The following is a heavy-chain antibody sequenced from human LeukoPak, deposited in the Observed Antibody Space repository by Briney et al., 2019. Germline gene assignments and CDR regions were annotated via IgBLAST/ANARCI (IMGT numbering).Heavy chain of an antibody. CDR1: TSTGLVW. Sequence: GGSLRLSCAASTSTGLVWMDWVRKSPGKGLVWVSRISSDGTGANYADSVKGRFTISRDNAKNTLYLQMNSLRAEDTAVYYCARDIVGAPSWWGQGTLVTVSS. CDR2: ISSDGTGA. V-gene: IGHV3-74*01. D-gene: IGHD1-26*01. CDR3: ARDIVGAPSW. J-gene: IGHJ4*02.